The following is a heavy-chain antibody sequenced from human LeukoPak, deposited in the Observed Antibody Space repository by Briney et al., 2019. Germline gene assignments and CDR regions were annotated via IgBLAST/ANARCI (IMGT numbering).Heavy chain of an antibody. V-gene: IGHV3-21*01. CDR2: ISSSSSYI. CDR1: GFTFSGYS. D-gene: IGHD6-13*01. J-gene: IGHJ4*02. Sequence: GGSLRLSCAASGFTFSGYSMNWVRQAPGKGLEWVSSISSSSSYIYYADSVKGRFTISRDNAKNSLYLQMNSLRAEDTAVYYCARVGGRGASAAGTIDYWGQGTLVTVSS. CDR3: ARVGGRGASAAGTIDY.